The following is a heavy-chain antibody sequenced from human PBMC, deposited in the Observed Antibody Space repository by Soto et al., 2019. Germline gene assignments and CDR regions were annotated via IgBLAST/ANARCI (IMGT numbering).Heavy chain of an antibody. CDR2: INHSGST. CDR1: GGSFSGYY. D-gene: IGHD2-2*01. V-gene: IGHV4-34*01. Sequence: SETLSLTCAVYGGSFSGYYWSWIRQPPGKGLEWIGEINHSGSTNYNPSLKSRVTISVDTSKNQFSLKLSSVTAADTAVHYCARGRRNCSSTSCYAKTNFYYYYYMDVWGKGTTVTVSS. J-gene: IGHJ6*03. CDR3: ARGRRNCSSTSCYAKTNFYYYYYMDV.